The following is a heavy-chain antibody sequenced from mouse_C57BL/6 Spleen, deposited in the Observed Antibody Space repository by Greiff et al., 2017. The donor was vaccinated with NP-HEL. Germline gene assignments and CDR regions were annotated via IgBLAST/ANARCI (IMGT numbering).Heavy chain of an antibody. CDR2: IDPSDSDT. CDR1: GYTFTSYW. D-gene: IGHD1-1*01. V-gene: IGHV1-52*01. J-gene: IGHJ1*03. Sequence: QVQLQQPGAELVRPGSSVKLSCKASGYTFTSYWMHWVKQRPIQGLEWIGNIDPSDSDTHYNQKFKDKATLTVDKSSSTAYMQLSSLTSEDSAVYYYARWNYGSSYTDWCFDVWGTGTTVTVSS. CDR3: ARWNYGSSYTDWCFDV.